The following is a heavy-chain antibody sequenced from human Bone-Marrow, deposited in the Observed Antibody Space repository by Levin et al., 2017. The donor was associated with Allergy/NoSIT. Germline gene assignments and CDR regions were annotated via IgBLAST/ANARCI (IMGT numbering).Heavy chain of an antibody. D-gene: IGHD5-24*01. CDR1: GGSISGYY. CDR2: IYYSGTT. J-gene: IGHJ6*02. V-gene: IGHV4-59*01. CDR3: TRHPTIRAMTNGLSV. Sequence: PSETLSLTCTVSGGSISGYYWSWIRQPPGKGLEWIAYIYYSGTTLSNPSLKSRVTISVDTSKNQCSLKLSSVTAADTAVYYCTRHPTIRAMTNGLSVWGQGTTVTVSS.